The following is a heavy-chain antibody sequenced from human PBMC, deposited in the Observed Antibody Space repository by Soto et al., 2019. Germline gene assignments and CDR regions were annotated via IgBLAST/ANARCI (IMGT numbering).Heavy chain of an antibody. CDR3: AREGRGKKAGYNGLVSLGY. CDR1: GSRFSNYV. D-gene: IGHD2-2*02. J-gene: IGHJ4*02. CDR2: IIPIFNST. V-gene: IGHV1-69*06. Sequence: QVQLVQSGAEVKTPGSSLKVSCKVSGSRFSNYVISWVRQAPGHGLEWLGRIIPIFNSTKYAQSFQGRVTITADKSTSTASLEVSSLRSDYTAVYYCAREGRGKKAGYNGLVSLGYWGQGTLVTVSS.